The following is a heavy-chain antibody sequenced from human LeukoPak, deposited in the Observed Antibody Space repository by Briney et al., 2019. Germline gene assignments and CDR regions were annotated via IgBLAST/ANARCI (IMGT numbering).Heavy chain of an antibody. CDR1: ENIFTTYY. CDR3: ARSTDGYNGNYYSG. V-gene: IGHV1-46*01. D-gene: IGHD5-24*01. J-gene: IGHJ6*02. CDR2: IKRGGDRT. Sequence: GASVKVSCKASENIFTTYYRHWVRQAPGQGLEWMGVIKRGGDRTSYAQKFQGRVTMTRDTSTSTVYMEVSSLRSEDTAVYYCARSTDGYNGNYYSGWGQGTTVTVSS.